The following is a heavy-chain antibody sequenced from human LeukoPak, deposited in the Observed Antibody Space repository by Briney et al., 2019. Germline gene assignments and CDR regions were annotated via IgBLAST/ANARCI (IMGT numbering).Heavy chain of an antibody. V-gene: IGHV3-43*02. J-gene: IGHJ4*02. CDR2: ISGDGSRT. CDR1: GFTFDDYA. D-gene: IGHD6-19*01. Sequence: GGSLRLPCAASGFTFDDYAMHWVRQAPGKGLEWVSLISGDGSRTYYADSVKGRFTISRDNSKNSLYLQMNSLRTEDTAFYYCAKVRPTRFVESSGWLELGYWGQGTLVAVSS. CDR3: AKVRPTRFVESSGWLELGY.